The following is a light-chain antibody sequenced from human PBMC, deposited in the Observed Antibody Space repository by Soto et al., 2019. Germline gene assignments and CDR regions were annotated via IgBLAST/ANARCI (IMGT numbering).Light chain of an antibody. CDR1: QSVSTK. Sequence: EIVMTQSPGILSLSPGETATLSCRASQSVSTKLAWYQQRPGQTPRLLIYNASTRATGVPARFSGGGSVTEFSLNISSLQSDDLAVYYCHQYNSWPPHFIFGPGTKVHVK. V-gene: IGKV3-15*01. CDR3: HQYNSWPPHFI. J-gene: IGKJ3*01. CDR2: NAS.